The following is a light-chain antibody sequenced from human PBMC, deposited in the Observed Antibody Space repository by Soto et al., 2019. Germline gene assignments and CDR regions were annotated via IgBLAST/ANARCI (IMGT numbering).Light chain of an antibody. V-gene: IGKV3-20*01. J-gene: IGKJ2*01. CDR3: QQYNSWPYT. Sequence: EIVLTQSPGTLSLSPGERATLSCRASQSVSNSYLAWYQQKPGQAPRLLMYGASNRATGIPDRFSGSGSETEFTLTISRLQSEDFAIYYCQQYNSWPYTFGQGTKVDIK. CDR2: GAS. CDR1: QSVSNSY.